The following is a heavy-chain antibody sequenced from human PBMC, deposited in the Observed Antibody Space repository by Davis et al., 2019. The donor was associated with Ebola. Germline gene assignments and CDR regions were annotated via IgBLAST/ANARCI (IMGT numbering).Heavy chain of an antibody. V-gene: IGHV1-18*01. CDR1: GYTFSNYG. D-gene: IGHD1-26*01. CDR2: TSPYNGNT. CDR3: ARAGSREQPRLLPTYFYHYGMDV. Sequence: ASVKVSCKTSGYTFSNYGVSWVRRAPGQGLEWMGWTSPYNGNTHFARRFQGRVTMTADTSTRTAYMELRSLGFDDTATYYCARAGSREQPRLLPTYFYHYGMDVWGQGTTVTVSS. J-gene: IGHJ6*02.